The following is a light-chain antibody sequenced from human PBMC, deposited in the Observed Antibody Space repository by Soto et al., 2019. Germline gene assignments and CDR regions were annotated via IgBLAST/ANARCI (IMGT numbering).Light chain of an antibody. CDR1: QSVSSAY. Sequence: EIVLTQSPGTLSLSPGERATLSCRASQSVSSAYLAWYQQKLGQAPRLLIDGASTRATGIPDRFSGSASGTDFTLTITRLEPEDFAVYYCQQYDRSPPFTFGQGTRLEIK. J-gene: IGKJ5*01. V-gene: IGKV3-20*01. CDR2: GAS. CDR3: QQYDRSPPFT.